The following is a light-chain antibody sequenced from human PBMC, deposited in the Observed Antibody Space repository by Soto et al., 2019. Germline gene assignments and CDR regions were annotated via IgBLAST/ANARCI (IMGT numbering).Light chain of an antibody. J-gene: IGKJ2*01. Sequence: DIQMTQSPSTLSASVGDRVTITCRASQNIGSSLAWYQHRPGKAPKLLIFDASTLLTGVPSRFSGSGFGTEFTLTSTDLQPDAFATYYGQHHNDYSSVTFGQGTKLEIK. V-gene: IGKV1-5*01. CDR2: DAS. CDR3: QHHNDYSSVT. CDR1: QNIGSS.